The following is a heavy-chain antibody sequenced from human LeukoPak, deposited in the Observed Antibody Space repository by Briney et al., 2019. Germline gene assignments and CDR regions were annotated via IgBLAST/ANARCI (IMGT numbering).Heavy chain of an antibody. CDR3: ARETVPAGRIAAAAWLAYFDY. J-gene: IGHJ4*02. V-gene: IGHV4-31*03. CDR2: IFYSGST. Sequence: SHTLSLTCTVSGGSISGGGYYWSWIRQHPGKGLEWIGYIFYSGSTYYNPSLKRRVTISVDTSKNQFSLKLSTVTAADTAVYYCARETVPAGRIAAAAWLAYFDYWGQGTLVTVSS. CDR1: GGSISGGGYY. D-gene: IGHD6-13*01.